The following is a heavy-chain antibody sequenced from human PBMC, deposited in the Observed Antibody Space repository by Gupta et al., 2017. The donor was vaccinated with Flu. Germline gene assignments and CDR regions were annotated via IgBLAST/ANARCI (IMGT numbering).Heavy chain of an antibody. Sequence: EVQLVVSGGGLVQPGGSLRLSCAASGFTFSSYWMHWVRQAPGKGLVWVSRINSDGSSTNYADSVKGRFTISRDNAKNTLYLQMNSLRAEDTAVYYCARGVRGGWYVDYWGQGTLVTVSS. D-gene: IGHD3-10*01. CDR3: ARGVRGGWYVDY. CDR1: GFTFSSYW. V-gene: IGHV3-74*01. CDR2: INSDGSST. J-gene: IGHJ4*02.